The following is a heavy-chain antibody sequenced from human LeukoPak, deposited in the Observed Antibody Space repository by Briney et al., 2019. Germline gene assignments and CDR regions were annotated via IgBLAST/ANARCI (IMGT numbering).Heavy chain of an antibody. Sequence: ASVKVSCKASGYTFTSYGISWVRQAPGQGLEWMGWISAYNGNTNYAQKLQGRVTMTTDTSTSTAYMELRSLRSDDTAVYYCAREGGLAAAGSQYYYGMDVWGQGTTVTVSS. CDR2: ISAYNGNT. D-gene: IGHD6-13*01. J-gene: IGHJ6*02. CDR1: GYTFTSYG. V-gene: IGHV1-18*01. CDR3: AREGGLAAAGSQYYYGMDV.